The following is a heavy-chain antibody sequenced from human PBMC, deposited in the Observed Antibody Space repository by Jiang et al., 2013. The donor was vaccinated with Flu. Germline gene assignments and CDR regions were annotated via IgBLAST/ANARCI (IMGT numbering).Heavy chain of an antibody. J-gene: IGHJ4*02. CDR2: ISSSSSYI. D-gene: IGHD3-9*01. CDR3: ARDADILTGYYYYFDY. Sequence: PGKGLEWVSSISSSSSYIYYADSVKGRFTISRDNAKNSLYLQMNSLRAEDTAVYYCARDADILTGYYYYFDYWGQGTLVTVSS. V-gene: IGHV3-21*01.